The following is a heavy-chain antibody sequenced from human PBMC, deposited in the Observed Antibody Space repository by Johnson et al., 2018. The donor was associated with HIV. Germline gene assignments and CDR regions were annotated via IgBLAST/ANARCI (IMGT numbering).Heavy chain of an antibody. D-gene: IGHD6-13*01. V-gene: IGHV3-64*01. Sequence: VQLVESGGGLVQPGGSLRLSCAASGFTFSSYAMHWVRQTPGKGLEYVSAISGNGASTYYANSVKGRFTISRDNSKSTLYLQMGSLRAEDMAVYYCVRDPGAPAGGAFDIWGQGTMVTVSS. CDR1: GFTFSSYA. CDR2: ISGNGAST. J-gene: IGHJ3*02. CDR3: VRDPGAPAGGAFDI.